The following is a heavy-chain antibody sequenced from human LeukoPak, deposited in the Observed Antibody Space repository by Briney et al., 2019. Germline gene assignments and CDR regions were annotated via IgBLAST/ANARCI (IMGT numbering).Heavy chain of an antibody. J-gene: IGHJ4*02. CDR3: ARGPPDSTSSDY. CDR1: GYSFTSYD. D-gene: IGHD2-2*01. Sequence: ASVKVSCKTSGYSFTSYDVNWVRQAAGQGLEWIGWVGPQNGDSGYAQKFQDRVTMIRDTSTSTVYMEMKSLTFEDTAVYFCARGPPDSTSSDYWGQGTLVTVSS. CDR2: VGPQNGDS. V-gene: IGHV1-8*01.